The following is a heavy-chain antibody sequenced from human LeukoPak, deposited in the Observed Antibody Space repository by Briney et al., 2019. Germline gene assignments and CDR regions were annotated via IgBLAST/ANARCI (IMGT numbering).Heavy chain of an antibody. V-gene: IGHV4-34*01. CDR3: ARGRGYSYGYGFDDY. J-gene: IGHJ4*02. CDR1: GGSFSGYY. CDR2: INHSGST. D-gene: IGHD5-18*01. Sequence: SETLSLTCAVYGGSFSGYYWSWIRQPPGKGLEWIGEINHSGSTNYNPSLKSRVTISVDTSKNQFSLKLSSVTAAVTAVYYCARGRGYSYGYGFDDYWGQGTLVTVSS.